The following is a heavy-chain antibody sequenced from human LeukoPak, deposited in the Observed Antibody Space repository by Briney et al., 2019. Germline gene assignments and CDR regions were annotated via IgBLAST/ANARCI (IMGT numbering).Heavy chain of an antibody. D-gene: IGHD2/OR15-2a*01. V-gene: IGHV1-2*02. CDR2: INPNSGGT. Sequence: GASVKVSCKASGYTFTSYGISWVRQAPGQGLEWMGWINPNSGGTSYAQKFQGRVTMTRDTSISTAYMELSSLRSDDTAVYYCARDGSMPYDYWGQGTLVTVSS. CDR3: ARDGSMPYDY. J-gene: IGHJ4*02. CDR1: GYTFTSYG.